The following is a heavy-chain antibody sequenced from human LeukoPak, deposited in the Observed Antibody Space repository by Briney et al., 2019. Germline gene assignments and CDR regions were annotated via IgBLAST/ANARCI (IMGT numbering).Heavy chain of an antibody. CDR3: AREGEQD. CDR1: GFTVSSNY. V-gene: IGHV3-53*01. CDR2: IYSGGRA. D-gene: IGHD1/OR15-1a*01. J-gene: IGHJ4*02. Sequence: GGSLRLSCAASGFTVSSNYMSWVRQAPGKGLEWVSVIYSGGRAYYADSVKGRFTISRDNSMNTLYLQMNSLRAEDTAVYYCAREGEQDWGQGTLVTVSS.